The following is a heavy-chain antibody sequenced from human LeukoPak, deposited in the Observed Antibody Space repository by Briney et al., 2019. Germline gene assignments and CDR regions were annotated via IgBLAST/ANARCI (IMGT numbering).Heavy chain of an antibody. Sequence: SGGSLRLSCAASGFTFSSYAMHWVRQAPGKGLEWVAVISYGGSNKYYADSVKGRFTISRDNSKNTLYLQMNSLRAEDTAVYYCARVGAFDYWGQGTLVTVSS. CDR1: GFTFSSYA. CDR3: ARVGAFDY. CDR2: ISYGGSNK. J-gene: IGHJ4*02. D-gene: IGHD1-26*01. V-gene: IGHV3-30*04.